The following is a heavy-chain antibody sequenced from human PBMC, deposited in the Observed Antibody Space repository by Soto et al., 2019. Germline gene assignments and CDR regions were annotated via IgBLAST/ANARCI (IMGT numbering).Heavy chain of an antibody. V-gene: IGHV3-23*01. D-gene: IGHD3-9*01. J-gene: IGHJ6*02. Sequence: PGGSLRLSCAASGFTFSSYAMSWVRQAPGKGLEWVSAISGSGGSTYYADSVKGRFTISRDNSKNTLYLQMNSLRAEDTAVYYCAKDRDYDILTGYYPLRVAEYYGMDVWGQGTTVTVSS. CDR2: ISGSGGST. CDR3: AKDRDYDILTGYYPLRVAEYYGMDV. CDR1: GFTFSSYA.